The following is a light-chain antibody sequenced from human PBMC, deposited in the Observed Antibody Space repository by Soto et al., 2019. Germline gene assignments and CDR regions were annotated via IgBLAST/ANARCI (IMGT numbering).Light chain of an antibody. V-gene: IGLV1-47*01. CDR2: RND. Sequence: QSVLTQPSSVSGTPGQGVTISCSGSISNIGNNYVYWFQQLPGTAPKVLTNRNDQRPSGVPDRFSGSKSGISASLAISGLRSEDEADYYCAAWDDTVRSYVFGTGTKVTVL. J-gene: IGLJ1*01. CDR1: ISNIGNNY. CDR3: AAWDDTVRSYV.